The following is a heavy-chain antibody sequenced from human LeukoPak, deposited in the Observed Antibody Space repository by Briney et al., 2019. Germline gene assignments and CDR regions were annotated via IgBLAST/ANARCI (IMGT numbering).Heavy chain of an antibody. CDR2: INPNSGGT. D-gene: IGHD3-3*01. CDR1: GYTFTGYY. Sequence: ASVKVSCKASGYTFTGYYMHWVRQAPGQGLEWMGWINPNSGGTTYAQKFQGRVTMTRDTSISTAYMELSRLRSDDTAVYYCARDGGGGEHNYDFWSGSTDELDYWGQGTLVTVSS. V-gene: IGHV1-2*02. J-gene: IGHJ4*02. CDR3: ARDGGGGEHNYDFWSGSTDELDY.